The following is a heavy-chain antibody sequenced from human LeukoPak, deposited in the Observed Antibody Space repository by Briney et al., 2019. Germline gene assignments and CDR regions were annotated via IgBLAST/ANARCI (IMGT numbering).Heavy chain of an antibody. CDR3: TRDNHYYADRDVFDI. J-gene: IGHJ3*02. Sequence: PSETLSLTCTVSGSSVSSYYWNWIRQPPGKGLEWIGYIYYSGSINYNPSLKSRVTISGDTSKNQISLKLSSVTAADTAVYYCTRDNHYYADRDVFDIWGQGTMVTVSS. CDR1: GSSVSSYY. D-gene: IGHD3-10*01. V-gene: IGHV4-59*02. CDR2: IYYSGSI.